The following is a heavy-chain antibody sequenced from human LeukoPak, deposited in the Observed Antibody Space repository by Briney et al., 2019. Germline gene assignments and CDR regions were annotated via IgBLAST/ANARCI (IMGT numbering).Heavy chain of an antibody. CDR3: ASSATSSDYYGMDV. Sequence: SVKVSCKASGDTFSSYAISWVRQAPGQGLEWMGGIIPIFGTANYAQKFQGRVTITADESTSTAYMELSSLRSEDTAVYYCASSATSSDYYGMDVWGQGATVTVSS. CDR2: IIPIFGTA. CDR1: GDTFSSYA. D-gene: IGHD4-17*01. V-gene: IGHV1-69*01. J-gene: IGHJ6*02.